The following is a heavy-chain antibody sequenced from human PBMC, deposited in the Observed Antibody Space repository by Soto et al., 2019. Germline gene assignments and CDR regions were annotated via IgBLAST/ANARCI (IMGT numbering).Heavy chain of an antibody. J-gene: IGHJ4*02. CDR3: ARGGHVVVVTAALDY. CDR2: VNPSGGHT. D-gene: IGHD2-21*02. CDR1: GDTFTDYY. Sequence: QVQLMQSGAEVKKPGASVKVSCKASGDTFTDYYIHWVRQAPGQGLEWMGTVNPSGGHTTYAQHFLGSVTMTRDTSTSARYMELTSLTSDATAIYYCARGGHVVVVTAALDYWGQGTLVTVSS. V-gene: IGHV1-46*01.